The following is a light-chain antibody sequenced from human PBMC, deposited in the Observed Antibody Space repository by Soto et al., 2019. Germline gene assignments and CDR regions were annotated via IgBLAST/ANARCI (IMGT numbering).Light chain of an antibody. CDR2: GAS. CDR1: QSVSDTH. CDR3: QHYDSLPIT. V-gene: IGKV3-20*01. J-gene: IGKJ5*01. Sequence: EIVLTQSPVALSLSPAKISTLSCRASQSVSDTHVAWYQQKPGQPPRLLIYGASSRATGIPDRFSGSGSGTDFTLTISRLEPEDFAVFYCQHYDSLPITFGQGTRLEIK.